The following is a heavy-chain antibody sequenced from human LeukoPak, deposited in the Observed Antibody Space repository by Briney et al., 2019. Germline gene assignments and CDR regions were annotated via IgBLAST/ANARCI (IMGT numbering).Heavy chain of an antibody. CDR2: IRYDGSNK. CDR3: AKLSLEGSGWYY. J-gene: IGHJ4*02. CDR1: GFTFSSYG. V-gene: IGHV3-30*02. D-gene: IGHD6-19*01. Sequence: PGGSLRLSCVASGFTFSSYGMHWVRQAPGKGLGWVAFIRYDGSNKYYADSVKGRFTISRDNSENTLYLQMNSLRAEDTAVYYCAKLSLEGSGWYYWGQGTLVTVSS.